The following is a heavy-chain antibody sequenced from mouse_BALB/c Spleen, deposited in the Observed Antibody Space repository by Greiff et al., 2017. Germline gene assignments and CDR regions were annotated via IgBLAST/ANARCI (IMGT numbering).Heavy chain of an antibody. CDR2: IDPYNGGT. CDR1: GYAFTSYN. Sequence: VQLQQSGPELVKPGASVKVSCKASGYAFTSYNMYWVKQSHGKSLEWIGYIDPYNGGTSYNQKFKGKATLTVDKSSSTAYMHLNSLTSEDSAVYYCARDSLMITTSMDYWGQGTSVTVSS. D-gene: IGHD2-4*01. V-gene: IGHV1S135*01. J-gene: IGHJ4*01. CDR3: ARDSLMITTSMDY.